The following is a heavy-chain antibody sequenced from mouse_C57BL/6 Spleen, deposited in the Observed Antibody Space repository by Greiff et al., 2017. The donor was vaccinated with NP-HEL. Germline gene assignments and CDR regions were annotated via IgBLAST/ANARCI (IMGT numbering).Heavy chain of an antibody. D-gene: IGHD2-5*01. Sequence: VQLQQPGAELVKPGASVKLSCKASGYTFTSYWMHWVKQRPGQGLEWIGMIHPNSGSTNYNEKFKSKATLTVDKSSSTAYMQLSSLTSEDSAVYYCARRAYYSNEYYFDYWGQGTTLTVSS. V-gene: IGHV1-64*01. J-gene: IGHJ2*01. CDR2: IHPNSGST. CDR3: ARRAYYSNEYYFDY. CDR1: GYTFTSYW.